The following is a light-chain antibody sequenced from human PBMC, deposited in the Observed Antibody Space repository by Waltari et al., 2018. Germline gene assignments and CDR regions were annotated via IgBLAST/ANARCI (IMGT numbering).Light chain of an antibody. CDR2: DAS. CDR1: QSVSSY. J-gene: IGKJ4*01. CDR3: QQRSNWPPLT. V-gene: IGKV3-11*01. Sequence: EFVLTQSTATLSLSPGERATLSCRASQSVSSYLAWYQQKPGQAPRLLIYDASNRATGIPARFSGSGSGTDFTLTISCLEPEDFAVYYCQQRSNWPPLTFGGGTKVEIK.